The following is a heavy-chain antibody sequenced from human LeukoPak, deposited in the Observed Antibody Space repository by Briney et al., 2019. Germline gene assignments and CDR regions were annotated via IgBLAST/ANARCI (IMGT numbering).Heavy chain of an antibody. CDR2: ISGSGGST. J-gene: IGHJ4*02. Sequence: PGGSLRLSCAASGFTFSSYAMSWVRQAPGKGLEWVSAISGSGGSTYYADSVKGRFTISRDNSKNTLYLQMNSLRAEDTAVYYCAKSYYYDSSGYYQAYDYWGQGTLVTVSS. CDR1: GFTFSSYA. CDR3: AKSYYYDSSGYYQAYDY. D-gene: IGHD3-22*01. V-gene: IGHV3-23*01.